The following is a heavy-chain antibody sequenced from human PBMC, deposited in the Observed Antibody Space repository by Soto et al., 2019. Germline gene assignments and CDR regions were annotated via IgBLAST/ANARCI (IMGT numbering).Heavy chain of an antibody. J-gene: IGHJ4*02. D-gene: IGHD3-10*01. V-gene: IGHV4-30-4*01. CDR1: GDSISTSNYY. CDR2: IYHTGRT. Sequence: PSETRSLTGNVSGDSISTSNYYWSCIRQPPAQGLEWFCHIYHTGRTYYNPSLNSRVSISRDKSDNQFSLKLSSVTAPETAVYCSLALTGARGVIRVLDCWSQGTLVTVSS. CDR3: LALTGARGVIRVLDC.